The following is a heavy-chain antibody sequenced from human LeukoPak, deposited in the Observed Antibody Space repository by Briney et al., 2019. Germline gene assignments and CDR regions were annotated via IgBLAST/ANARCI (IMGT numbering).Heavy chain of an antibody. Sequence: PGGSLRLSCAASGFTFSSYAMSWVRQAPGKGLDWVSSISGDGDNTYYADSVEGRFTISRDNSKNTLYLQMNSLRAGDTALYFCAKARDPTRHCYNLPPSDYWGQGSLVTVSS. CDR1: GFTFSSYA. CDR3: AKARDPTRHCYNLPPSDY. CDR2: ISGDGDNT. V-gene: IGHV3-23*01. D-gene: IGHD5-24*01. J-gene: IGHJ4*02.